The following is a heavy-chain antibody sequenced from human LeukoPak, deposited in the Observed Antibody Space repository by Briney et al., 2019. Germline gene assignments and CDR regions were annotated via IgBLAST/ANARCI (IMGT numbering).Heavy chain of an antibody. J-gene: IGHJ5*02. CDR1: GYTFTNYG. V-gene: IGHV1-18*01. CDR3: ARGVVYDSSGYCWFDP. Sequence: ASVKVSCKASGYTFTNYGISWVRQAPGQGLERMGWISAYNGDTNYAQKLQGRVTMTTDTSTTTAYMELRSLRSDDTAVYYCARGVVYDSSGYCWFDPWGQGTLVTVSS. D-gene: IGHD3-22*01. CDR2: ISAYNGDT.